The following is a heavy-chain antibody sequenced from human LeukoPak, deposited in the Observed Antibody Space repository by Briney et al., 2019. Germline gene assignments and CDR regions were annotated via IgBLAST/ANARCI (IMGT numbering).Heavy chain of an antibody. D-gene: IGHD3-10*01. CDR3: AKDSKQLGVRGGWLDP. CDR1: GFTFNEYY. V-gene: IGHV3-11*01. CDR2: ISSIGGTI. J-gene: IGHJ5*02. Sequence: GGSLRLSCAASGFTFNEYYMSWIRQAPGKGLEWISYISSIGGTISYADSVKGRFTISRDNSKKTLYLQLDSLRVEDTVIYYCAKDSKQLGVRGGWLDPWGQGTLVTVSS.